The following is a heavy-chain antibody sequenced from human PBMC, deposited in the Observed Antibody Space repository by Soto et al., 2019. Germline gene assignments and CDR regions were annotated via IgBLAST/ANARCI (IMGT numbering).Heavy chain of an antibody. V-gene: IGHV1-58*01. D-gene: IGHD2-2*01. CDR3: AADQEYCSSTSCLSLDP. Sequence: GASVKVSCKASGFTFTSSAVQWVRQARGQRLEWIGRIVVGSGNTNYAQKFQERVTITRDMSTSTAYMELSSLRSEDTAVYYCAADQEYCSSTSCLSLDPWGQGTLVTVSS. CDR2: IVVGSGNT. J-gene: IGHJ5*02. CDR1: GFTFTSSA.